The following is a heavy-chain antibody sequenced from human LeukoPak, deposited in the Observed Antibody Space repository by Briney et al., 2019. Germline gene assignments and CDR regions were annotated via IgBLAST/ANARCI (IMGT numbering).Heavy chain of an antibody. J-gene: IGHJ4*02. Sequence: GGSLRLSCAASGFTFSAYAMTWVRQAPGKGLEWVSSINESGGTTYYEDSVKGRFTISRDSSKNTLYLQMNSLRAEDTAVYYYAKGVGATPFDYWGQGTLVTVSS. D-gene: IGHD1-26*01. CDR3: AKGVGATPFDY. V-gene: IGHV3-23*01. CDR1: GFTFSAYA. CDR2: INESGGTT.